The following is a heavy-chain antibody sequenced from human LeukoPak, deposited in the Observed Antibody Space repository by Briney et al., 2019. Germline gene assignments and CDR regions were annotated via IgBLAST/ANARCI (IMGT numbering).Heavy chain of an antibody. D-gene: IGHD3-16*01. Sequence: SETLSLTCAVSGYSITRGFSWGWIRQPPRKGLEWIAAISYDGGTDYKSTPQSRLTISRDTSKNEFSRRLTSVTATDTAVYYCVREGAVPGIDPWGQGTLVTVSS. J-gene: IGHJ5*02. CDR1: GYSITRGFS. CDR2: ISYDGGT. CDR3: VREGAVPGIDP. V-gene: IGHV4-38-2*02.